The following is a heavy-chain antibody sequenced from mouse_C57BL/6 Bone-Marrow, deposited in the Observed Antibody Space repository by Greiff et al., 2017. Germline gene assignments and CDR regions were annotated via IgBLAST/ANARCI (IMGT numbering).Heavy chain of an antibody. CDR2: ISYDGSN. V-gene: IGHV3-6*01. D-gene: IGHD2-3*01. CDR3: AGDGYYPFDY. Sequence: EVKLVESGPGLVKPSQSLSLTCSVTGYSITSGYYWNWIRQFPGNKLEWMGYISYDGSNNYNPSLKNRISITRDTSKNQFFLKLNSVTTEDTATYYCAGDGYYPFDYWGQGTTLTVSS. J-gene: IGHJ2*01. CDR1: GYSITSGYY.